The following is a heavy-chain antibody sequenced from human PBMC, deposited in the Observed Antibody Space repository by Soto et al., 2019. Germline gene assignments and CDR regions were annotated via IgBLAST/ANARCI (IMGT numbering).Heavy chain of an antibody. V-gene: IGHV4-61*01. J-gene: IGHJ6*02. CDR2: IYYSGST. CDR1: GGSVSSGSYY. Sequence: SETLSLTCTVSGGSVSSGSYYWSWIRQPPGKGLEWIGYIYYSGSTNYNPSLKSRVTISVDTSKNQFSLKLSSVTAADTAVYYCAKAKPPPYYYGMDVWGQGTTVTVSS. CDR3: AKAKPPPYYYGMDV.